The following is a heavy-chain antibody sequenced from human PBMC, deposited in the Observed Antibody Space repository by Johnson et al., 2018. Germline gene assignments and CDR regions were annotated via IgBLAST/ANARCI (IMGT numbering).Heavy chain of an antibody. CDR3: ARRESGDY. CDR1: GYTFTTHW. V-gene: IGHV5-51*01. J-gene: IGHJ4*02. Sequence: VQLVESGAEVKKPGESLKISCKASGYTFTTHWIAWVRQMPGKGLEWMGIIYPGDSDARYSPSFQGRVTISADKSISTAYLQWSSPKASDTAMYYCARRESGDYWGQGTLVTVSS. CDR2: IYPGDSDA.